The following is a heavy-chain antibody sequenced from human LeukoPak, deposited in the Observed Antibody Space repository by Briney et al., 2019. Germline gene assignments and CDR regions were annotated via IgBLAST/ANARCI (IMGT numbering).Heavy chain of an antibody. V-gene: IGHV3-7*01. CDR3: AIIGDHTNAFDI. Sequence: GGSMRLCCAGSGFIFSSNWMRWGRQAPGQGLEWVANIKQDGSEKYYVDSVKGRFTLSRDNAKNSVFPQMNSLRAEDSAVYYCAIIGDHTNAFDIWGQGTMVTVSS. J-gene: IGHJ3*02. CDR1: GFIFSSNW. D-gene: IGHD7-27*01. CDR2: IKQDGSEK.